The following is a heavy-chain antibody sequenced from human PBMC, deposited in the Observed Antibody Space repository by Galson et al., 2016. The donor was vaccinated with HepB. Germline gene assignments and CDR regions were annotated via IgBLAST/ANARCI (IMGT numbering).Heavy chain of an antibody. CDR3: ARHERLLSWFDP. D-gene: IGHD5-12*01. CDR2: IYYVGNN. V-gene: IGHV4-39*01. J-gene: IGHJ5*02. Sequence: ETLSLTCTVSGGSISSNSYYWGWIRQPPGKGLEWIGSIYYVGNNYYNPSLKSRVIISIDTSNNRVSLKLRSVTAADTAVYCCARHERLLSWFDPWGQGSLVTVSS. CDR1: GGSISSNSYY.